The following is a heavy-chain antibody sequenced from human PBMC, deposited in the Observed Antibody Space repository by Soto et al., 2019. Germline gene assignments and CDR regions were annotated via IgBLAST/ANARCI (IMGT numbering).Heavy chain of an antibody. D-gene: IGHD3-16*01. Sequence: QVQLQQSGPGLVKPSQTLSLTCAISGDSVSSNDATWDWIRQSPSRGLEWLGRTYYRSRGQTDYSISVESRISLSPGSFKSQFILLLNSLTPDDAAVYYCATLIDNSWLDSWGQGTLVTVSS. CDR1: GDSVSSNDAT. CDR2: TYYRSRGQT. J-gene: IGHJ5*01. V-gene: IGHV6-1*01. CDR3: ATLIDNSWLDS.